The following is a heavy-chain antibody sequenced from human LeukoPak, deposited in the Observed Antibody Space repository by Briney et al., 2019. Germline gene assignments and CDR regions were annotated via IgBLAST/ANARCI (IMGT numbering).Heavy chain of an antibody. CDR3: AKGSGSGWYGWFDP. CDR2: IDASGVNT. CDR1: GFTFSSYG. J-gene: IGHJ5*02. V-gene: IGHV3-23*01. D-gene: IGHD6-19*01. Sequence: PGGSLRLSCAASGFTFSSYGMHWVRQAPGKGLEWVSCIDASGVNTYYADSVKGRFTISRDNSNNTLYLQMNSLRAEDTAVYYCAKGSGSGWYGWFDPWGQGTLVTVSS.